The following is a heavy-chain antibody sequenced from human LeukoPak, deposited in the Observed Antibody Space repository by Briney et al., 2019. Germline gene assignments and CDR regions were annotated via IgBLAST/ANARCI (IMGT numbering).Heavy chain of an antibody. CDR2: INWNGGST. CDR1: GFTFDDYG. Sequence: PGGSLRLSCAASGFTFDDYGMSWVRQAPGKGLEWVSGINWNGGSTGYADSVKGRFTISRDNAKNSLYLQMNSLRAEDTALYYCARDKDRDTKTGTTPFDYWGQGTLVTVSS. CDR3: ARDKDRDTKTGTTPFDY. D-gene: IGHD1-7*01. J-gene: IGHJ4*02. V-gene: IGHV3-20*04.